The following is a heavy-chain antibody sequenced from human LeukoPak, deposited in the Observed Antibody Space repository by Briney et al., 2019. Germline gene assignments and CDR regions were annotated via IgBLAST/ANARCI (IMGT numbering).Heavy chain of an antibody. CDR2: LFSGGST. D-gene: IGHD1-26*01. CDR1: GFTVSTNY. Sequence: GGSLRLSCAASGFTVSTNYMNWVRQAPGKGLEWVSVLFSGGSTYYADSVKGRFTISRDNSKNTVYLQMNSLRAEDTAVYYCARDRTPATRGFDIWGQGTMVTVPS. V-gene: IGHV3-66*01. CDR3: ARDRTPATRGFDI. J-gene: IGHJ3*02.